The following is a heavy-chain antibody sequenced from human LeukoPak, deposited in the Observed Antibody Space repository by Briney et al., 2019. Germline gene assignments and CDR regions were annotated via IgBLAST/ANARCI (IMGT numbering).Heavy chain of an antibody. CDR1: GYTFTSYD. CDR2: MNPNSGNT. D-gene: IGHD3-16*02. Sequence: ASVKVSCKASGYTFTSYDINWVRQATGQGLEWMGWMNPNSGNTGYAQKFQGRVTMTRNTSISTAYMELSSLRSEDTAVYYCARAETMITFGGVIVTDAFDIWGQGTMVTVSS. V-gene: IGHV1-8*02. CDR3: ARAETMITFGGVIVTDAFDI. J-gene: IGHJ3*02.